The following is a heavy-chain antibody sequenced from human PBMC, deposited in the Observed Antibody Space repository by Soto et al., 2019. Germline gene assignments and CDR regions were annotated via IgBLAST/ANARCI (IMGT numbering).Heavy chain of an antibody. CDR3: ARGDYYDSSGYYYGKVPFDI. D-gene: IGHD3-22*01. CDR2: INHSGST. CDR1: GGSFSGYY. J-gene: IGHJ3*02. V-gene: IGHV4-34*01. Sequence: LSLTCAVYGGSFSGYYWSWIRQPPGKGLEWIGEINHSGSTNYNPSLKSRVTISVDTSKNQFSLKLSSVTAADTAVYYCARGDYYDSSGYYYGKVPFDIWGQGTMVTVSS.